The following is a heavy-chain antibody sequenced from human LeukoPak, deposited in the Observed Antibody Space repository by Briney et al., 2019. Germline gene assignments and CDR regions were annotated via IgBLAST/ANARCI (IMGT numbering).Heavy chain of an antibody. CDR2: IWYDGSNK. V-gene: IGHV3-33*01. CDR1: GFTFSSYG. J-gene: IGHJ4*02. CDR3: ARATYYDFWSGYYTDFDY. D-gene: IGHD3-3*01. Sequence: GGSLRLSCAASGFTFSSYGMHWVRQAPGKGLEWVAVIWYDGSNKYYADSVKGRFTISRDNSKNTLYLQMNSLRAGDTAVYYCARATYYDFWSGYYTDFDYWGQGTLVTVSS.